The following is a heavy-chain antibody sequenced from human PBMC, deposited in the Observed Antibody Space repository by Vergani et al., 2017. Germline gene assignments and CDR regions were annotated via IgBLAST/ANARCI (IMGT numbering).Heavy chain of an antibody. CDR1: GFTLNTYG. D-gene: IGHD2/OR15-2a*01. V-gene: IGHV3-30*02. Sequence: QVQILQSGGGVVQPGASLRLSCTLSGFTLNTYGIHWVRQAPGKGLEWVSFIRYDGSSEYYGDSVKGRFTISRDKSQNTVNLQMNSLRTEDTAVYFCANSVIAGNVGVAYFGMDVWGRGTTVTVSS. CDR2: IRYDGSSE. J-gene: IGHJ6*02. CDR3: ANSVIAGNVGVAYFGMDV.